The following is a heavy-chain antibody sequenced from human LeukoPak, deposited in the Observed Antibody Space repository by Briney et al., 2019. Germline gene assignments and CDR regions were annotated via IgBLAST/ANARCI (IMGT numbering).Heavy chain of an antibody. CDR1: GGSINNYY. Sequence: ETLSLTCTVSGGSINNYYWGWIRQPPGKGLEWVSGIKWNGDSTGYADSVKGRFTISRDNAKNSLYLQMNSLRVEDTALYYCARAAGSGYYFYMDVWGKGTTVTISS. J-gene: IGHJ6*03. D-gene: IGHD3-10*01. CDR2: IKWNGDST. CDR3: ARAAGSGYYFYMDV. V-gene: IGHV3-20*04.